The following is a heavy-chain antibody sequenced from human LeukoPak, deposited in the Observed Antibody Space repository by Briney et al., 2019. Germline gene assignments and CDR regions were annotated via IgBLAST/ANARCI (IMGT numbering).Heavy chain of an antibody. CDR3: AGEDLSGSYGDYYYGMDV. J-gene: IGHJ6*02. D-gene: IGHD1-26*01. V-gene: IGHV1-69*13. CDR1: GGTFSSYA. CDR2: IIPIFGTA. Sequence: SVKVSCKASGGTFSSYAISWVRQAPGQGLEWMGGIIPIFGTANYAQKFQGRVTITADESTSTAYMELSSLRSEDTAVCYCAGEDLSGSYGDYYYGMDVWGQGTTVTVSS.